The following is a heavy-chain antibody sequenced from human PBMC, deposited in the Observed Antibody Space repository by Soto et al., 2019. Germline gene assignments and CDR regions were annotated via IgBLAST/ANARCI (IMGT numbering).Heavy chain of an antibody. CDR3: TTGQVAGTRDY. CDR2: IKSKTDGGTT. Sequence: GGSLRLSCAASGFTFSDALMSWVRQPPGKGLEWVGRIKSKTDGGTTDYVAPVKGRFIISRDDSKNMVYLQMNSLKTEDTAMYYCTTGQVAGTRDYWGQGTLVTVS. CDR1: GFTFSDAL. D-gene: IGHD6-19*01. J-gene: IGHJ4*02. V-gene: IGHV3-15*01.